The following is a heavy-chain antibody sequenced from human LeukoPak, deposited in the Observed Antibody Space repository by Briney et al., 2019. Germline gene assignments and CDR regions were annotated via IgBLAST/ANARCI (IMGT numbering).Heavy chain of an antibody. D-gene: IGHD2-15*01. CDR1: GYSISSGYY. Sequence: SETLSLTCTVSGYSISSGYYWGWIRQPPGKGLEWIGNIYHSGSTYYNLSLKSRVTISVDTSKNQFSLKLSSVTAADTAVYYCARVGYGMGMDVWGKGTTVTVSS. CDR2: IYHSGST. CDR3: ARVGYGMGMDV. J-gene: IGHJ6*03. V-gene: IGHV4-38-2*02.